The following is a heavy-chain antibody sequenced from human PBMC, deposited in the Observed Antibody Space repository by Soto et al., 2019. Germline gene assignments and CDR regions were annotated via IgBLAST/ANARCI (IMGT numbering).Heavy chain of an antibody. CDR1: GGSISSYY. D-gene: IGHD4-17*01. Sequence: SETLSLTCTVSGGSISSYYWSWIRQPPGKGLEWIGYIYYSGSTNYNPSLKSRVTISVDASKNQFSLKLSSVTAADTAVYYCAIHRYGDYGTNSFDSWCKGILVTLSS. CDR2: IYYSGST. J-gene: IGHJ5*01. V-gene: IGHV4-59*08. CDR3: AIHRYGDYGTNSFDS.